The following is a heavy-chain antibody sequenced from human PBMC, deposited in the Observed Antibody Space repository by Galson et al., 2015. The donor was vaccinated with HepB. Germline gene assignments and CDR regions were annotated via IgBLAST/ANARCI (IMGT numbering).Heavy chain of an antibody. CDR3: ARDGRITMVRGVIDY. Sequence: SLRLSCAASGFTFGDYGMSWFRQAPGKGLEWVGFIRIKAYGGTTEYAASVKGRFTISRDDSESIAYLQMNSLRAEDTAVYYCARDGRITMVRGVIDYWGQGTLVTVSS. J-gene: IGHJ4*02. CDR1: GFTFGDYG. CDR2: IRIKAYGGTT. V-gene: IGHV3-49*03. D-gene: IGHD3-10*01.